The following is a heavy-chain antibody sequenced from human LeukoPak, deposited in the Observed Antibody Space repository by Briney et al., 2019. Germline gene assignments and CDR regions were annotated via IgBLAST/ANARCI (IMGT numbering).Heavy chain of an antibody. V-gene: IGHV3-72*01. Sequence: PGGSLRLSCAASGFTFSDHCMDWVRQARGKGLEWVGRTRNKANSYTTEYAASVKGRFTISRDDSKKSLYLQMNSLKTEDTAVYYCARESGGGVLGYFDLWGRGTLVSVSS. CDR2: TRNKANSYTT. CDR3: ARESGGGVLGYFDL. D-gene: IGHD3-10*01. CDR1: GFTFSDHC. J-gene: IGHJ2*01.